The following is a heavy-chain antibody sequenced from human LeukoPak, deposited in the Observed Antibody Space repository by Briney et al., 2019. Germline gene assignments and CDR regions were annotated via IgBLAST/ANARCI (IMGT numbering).Heavy chain of an antibody. CDR3: ARVGYYYESSSYSGAFDI. V-gene: IGHV3-20*04. Sequence: PGGSLRLSCAASGFTFDDYGMGWVRQVPGKGLEWVSGINWDGTNTGYADSVKGRFTISRDNAKNSLYLQMNSLRAEDTALYYCARVGYYYESSSYSGAFDIWGQGAMVIVSS. J-gene: IGHJ3*02. CDR1: GFTFDDYG. CDR2: INWDGTNT. D-gene: IGHD3-22*01.